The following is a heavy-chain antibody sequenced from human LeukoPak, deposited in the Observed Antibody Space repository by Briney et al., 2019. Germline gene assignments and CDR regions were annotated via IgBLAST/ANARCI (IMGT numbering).Heavy chain of an antibody. V-gene: IGHV4-39*07. CDR1: GGSISSSIHY. CDR3: ARDRGTWNDDGFDY. J-gene: IGHJ4*02. D-gene: IGHD1-1*01. CDR2: IYHSGST. Sequence: PSETLSLTCTVSGGSISSSIHYWGWIRQPPGKGLEWIGEIYHSGSTNYNPSLKSRVTISVDKSKNQFSLKLSSVTAADTAVYYCARDRGTWNDDGFDYWGQGTLVTVSS.